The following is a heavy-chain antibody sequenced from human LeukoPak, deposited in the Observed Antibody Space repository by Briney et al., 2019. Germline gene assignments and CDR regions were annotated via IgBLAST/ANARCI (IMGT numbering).Heavy chain of an antibody. J-gene: IGHJ6*02. CDR3: AAAYFGVDQYYYGMDV. Sequence: GGSLRLSCAASGFTFSSYAMSWVRQAPGKGLEWVSSISGSGPSTYSADSVKGRFTIYRDKSKNTLYLQMNSLRAEDTAVYFCAAAYFGVDQYYYGMDVWGQGTTVTVSS. D-gene: IGHD3-3*01. V-gene: IGHV3-23*01. CDR1: GFTFSSYA. CDR2: ISGSGPST.